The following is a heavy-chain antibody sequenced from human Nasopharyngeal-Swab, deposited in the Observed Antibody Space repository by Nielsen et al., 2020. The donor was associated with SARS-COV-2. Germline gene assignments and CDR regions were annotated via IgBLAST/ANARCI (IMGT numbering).Heavy chain of an antibody. V-gene: IGHV4-31*02. Sequence: RQAPGKDLEWIGYIYYSGSTYYNPSLKSRVTISVDTSKNQFSLKLSSVTAADTAVYYCARGGGYSYGTWVWFDPWGQGTLVTVSS. J-gene: IGHJ5*02. CDR3: ARGGGYSYGTWVWFDP. CDR2: IYYSGST. D-gene: IGHD5-18*01.